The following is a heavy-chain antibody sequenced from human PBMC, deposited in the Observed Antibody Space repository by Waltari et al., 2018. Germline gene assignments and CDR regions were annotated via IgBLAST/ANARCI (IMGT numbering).Heavy chain of an antibody. V-gene: IGHV3-9*01. D-gene: IGHD6-19*01. CDR3: AKGGGGWYVGWYYFDY. J-gene: IGHJ4*02. CDR2: ISWNSGSI. CDR1: GFTFDAYA. Sequence: EVQLVESGGGLVRPGRSLRLSCAAYGFTFDAYAMHWVRQAPGKGLEWVSGISWNSGSIGYADSVKGRFTISRDNAKNSLYLQMNSLRAEDTALYYCAKGGGGWYVGWYYFDYWGQGTLVTVSS.